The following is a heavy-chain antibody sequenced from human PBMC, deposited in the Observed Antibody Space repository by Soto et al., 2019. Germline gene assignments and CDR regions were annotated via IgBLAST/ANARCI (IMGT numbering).Heavy chain of an antibody. Sequence: QLHLVQSGAVVKKPGASVTVSCSASGYPVTAYYMHWVRQAPGRGLEWMGGINPATGAAKYTQTFRGRVTMARDPSTGTVFMELGGLTAGDTAVFYWARGGGVGVAGSAAFDMWGQGTLVTVSS. J-gene: IGHJ3*02. D-gene: IGHD3-3*01. V-gene: IGHV1-2*02. CDR2: INPATGAA. CDR3: ARGGGVGVAGSAAFDM. CDR1: GYPVTAYY.